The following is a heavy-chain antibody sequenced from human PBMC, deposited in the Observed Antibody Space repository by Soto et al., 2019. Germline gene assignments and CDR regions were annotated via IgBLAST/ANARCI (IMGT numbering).Heavy chain of an antibody. Sequence: ASETLSLTCTVSGGSISSYYWSWIRQPPGKGLEWIGYIYYSGSTNYNPSLKSRVTISVDTSKNQFSLKLSSVTAADTAVYYCARTRTGAPDYWGQGTLVTVSS. V-gene: IGHV4-59*01. D-gene: IGHD7-27*01. CDR1: GGSISSYY. J-gene: IGHJ4*02. CDR2: IYYSGST. CDR3: ARTRTGAPDY.